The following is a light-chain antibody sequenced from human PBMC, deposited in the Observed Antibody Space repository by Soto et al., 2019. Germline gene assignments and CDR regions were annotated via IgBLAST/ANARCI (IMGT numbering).Light chain of an antibody. J-gene: IGKJ1*01. CDR2: AAS. CDR1: QGISSY. Sequence: WVTKSPSLVSASTGDRVTISCRMSQGISSYLAWYQQKPGKAPELLIYAASTLQSGVPSRFSGSGSGTDLTTTSSCLQPDDCETYDLQHYNSYSEACGQGTKVDIK. V-gene: IGKV1D-8*01. CDR3: QHYNSYSEA.